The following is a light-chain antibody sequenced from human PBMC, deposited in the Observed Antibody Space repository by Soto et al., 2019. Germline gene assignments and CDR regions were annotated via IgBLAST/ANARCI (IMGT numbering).Light chain of an antibody. CDR3: SSYAGRNNYVV. CDR2: EVN. V-gene: IGLV2-8*01. J-gene: IGLJ2*01. Sequence: QSVLTQPASVSGSLGQSITISCTGTSSDVGDYDYVSWYQQHPGKAPKLMIYEVNNRPSGVPDRFSGSKSGNTASLTVSGLQAEDEADYYCSSYAGRNNYVVFGGGTKLTVL. CDR1: SSDVGDYDY.